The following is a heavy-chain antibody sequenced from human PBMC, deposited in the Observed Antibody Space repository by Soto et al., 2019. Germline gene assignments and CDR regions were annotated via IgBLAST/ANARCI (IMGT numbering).Heavy chain of an antibody. Sequence: SETLSLTCTFSVGSISIDGYYWSWFRQLPGKGLEWIGDIYYSGTTYHNPSLRSRLTISGDASKNQFSLKLSSVTAADTALYYCARGRGYSYGPYYFDYWGQGTMVTVSS. D-gene: IGHD5-18*01. CDR3: ARGRGYSYGPYYFDY. J-gene: IGHJ4*02. V-gene: IGHV4-31*03. CDR2: IYYSGTT. CDR1: VGSISIDGYY.